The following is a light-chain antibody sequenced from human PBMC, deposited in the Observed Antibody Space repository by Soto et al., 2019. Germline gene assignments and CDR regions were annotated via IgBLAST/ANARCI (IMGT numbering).Light chain of an antibody. CDR3: QQYNNRPPLT. CDR2: DAS. CDR1: QTVSSY. V-gene: IGKV3-11*01. J-gene: IGKJ4*01. Sequence: DIVLTQSPATLSLSPGPRATLSCRASQTVSSYLAWYQHKPGQAPRLLIYDASNRATGIPARFSGSGSGTKFALTISSLQSEDFAVYYCQQYNNRPPLTVGRGTKVDIK.